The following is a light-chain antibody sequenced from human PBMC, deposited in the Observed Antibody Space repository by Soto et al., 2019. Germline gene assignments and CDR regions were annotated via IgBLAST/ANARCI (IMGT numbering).Light chain of an antibody. V-gene: IGKV3-20*01. Sequence: IVMRQSPATLSVTTGETTRLSCRASQSINSDVAWYQQKVGQTPRLLIHGASSRATGIPDRSSGSASGTDFTLTISRLEPEDFAVYYCQQYGTSHRTFGQGTKVDI. CDR3: QQYGTSHRT. CDR1: QSINSD. CDR2: GAS. J-gene: IGKJ1*01.